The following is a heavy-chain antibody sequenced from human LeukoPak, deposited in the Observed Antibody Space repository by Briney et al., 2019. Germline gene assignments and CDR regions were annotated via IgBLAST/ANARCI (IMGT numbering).Heavy chain of an antibody. J-gene: IGHJ4*02. D-gene: IGHD5-12*01. V-gene: IGHV4-59*01. CDR2: NNHIGST. Sequence: SIAGTVSGGYISSYYWSWIRQIPEKGLEWIGYNNHIGSTNYNPSVKSRVTISVDTSKNQFSLNIRSVTAADTAVYYCARVGPSGYDNYFDYWGQGILVTVSS. CDR3: ARVGPSGYDNYFDY. CDR1: GGYISSYY.